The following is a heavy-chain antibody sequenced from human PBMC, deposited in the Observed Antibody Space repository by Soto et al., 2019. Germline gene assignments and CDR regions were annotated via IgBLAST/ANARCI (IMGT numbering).Heavy chain of an antibody. Sequence: QVQLQESGPGLVKPSETLSLTCTVSGDSISSYYWNWIRQPPGKGLEWSAYVHYSGRTNYNPSLKGRTTISPDTANNQFSLELRAVTAADTAVYYCARGDYGDIDYWGHGTLVTVSS. CDR1: GDSISSYY. V-gene: IGHV4-59*12. CDR2: VHYSGRT. CDR3: ARGDYGDIDY. J-gene: IGHJ4*01. D-gene: IGHD4-17*01.